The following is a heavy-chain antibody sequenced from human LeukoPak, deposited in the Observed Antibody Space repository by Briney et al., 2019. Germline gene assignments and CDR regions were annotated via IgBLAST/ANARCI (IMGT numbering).Heavy chain of an antibody. CDR3: ARDPSSGWYKTIDY. CDR2: INPNSGGT. CDR1: GYTFTGYY. J-gene: IGHJ4*02. V-gene: IGHV1-2*02. D-gene: IGHD6-19*01. Sequence: ASVTVSCKASGYTFTGYYMHWVRQAPGQGLEWMGWINPNSGGTNYAQKFQGRVTTTRDTSISPAYMELSRLRSDDTAVYYCARDPSSGWYKTIDYWGQGTLVTVSS.